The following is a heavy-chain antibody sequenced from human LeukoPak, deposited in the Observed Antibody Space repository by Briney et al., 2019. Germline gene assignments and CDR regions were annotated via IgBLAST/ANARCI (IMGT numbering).Heavy chain of an antibody. CDR1: GFTFRSYG. Sequence: GGSLRLSCAASGFTFRSYGMHWVRQAPGKGLEWVTFIGYDGSNKYYTDSVKGRFTISRDNSKSTLYLQMNSLRTEDTAVYYCAKDSYYYYIDVWGKGTTVTVSS. CDR2: IGYDGSNK. V-gene: IGHV3-30*02. CDR3: AKDSYYYYIDV. J-gene: IGHJ6*03.